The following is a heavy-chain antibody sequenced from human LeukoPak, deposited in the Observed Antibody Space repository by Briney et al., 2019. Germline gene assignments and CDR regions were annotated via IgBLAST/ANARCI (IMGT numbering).Heavy chain of an antibody. V-gene: IGHV1-69*13. CDR1: GGTFSSYA. D-gene: IGHD5-18*01. J-gene: IGHJ6*03. CDR2: IIPIFGTA. Sequence: GASVKVSCKASGGTFSSYAISWVRQAPGQGLEWMGGIIPIFGTANYAQKFQGRVTITADESTSTAYMELSSLRSEDTAVYYCASAIQPAYYYYYMDVWGKGTTVTVSS. CDR3: ASAIQPAYYYYYMDV.